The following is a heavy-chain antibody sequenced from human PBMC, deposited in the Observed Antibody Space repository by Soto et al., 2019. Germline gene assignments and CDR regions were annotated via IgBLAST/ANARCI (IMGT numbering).Heavy chain of an antibody. D-gene: IGHD3-10*01. CDR1: GFSLSTSGVG. CDR2: IYWDDDK. CDR3: AHRRDYYPWGDRDDY. J-gene: IGHJ4*02. Sequence: QITLKESGPTLVKPTQTLTLTCTFSGFSLSTSGVGVGWIRQPPGKALEWLALIYWDDDKRYSPSLKSRLTITKHTSKNQVVLTMTNMDPVDTATYYCAHRRDYYPWGDRDDYWGQGTLVTVSS. V-gene: IGHV2-5*02.